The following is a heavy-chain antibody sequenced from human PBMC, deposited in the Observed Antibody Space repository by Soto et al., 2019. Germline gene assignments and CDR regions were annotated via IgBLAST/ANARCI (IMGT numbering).Heavy chain of an antibody. V-gene: IGHV4-61*01. J-gene: IGHJ5*02. CDR1: GGSVSSCSYY. D-gene: IGHD3-3*01. CDR3: AREQWEWLNWFDP. CDR2: IYYSGRN. Sequence: AETLSLSCTVSGGSVSSCSYYWSWIRQPPGKGLEWIGYIYYSGRNNYNPSLKSRVTISVDTSKNQFSLKLSSVTATDTAVYYCAREQWEWLNWFDPWGQGTLVTVSS.